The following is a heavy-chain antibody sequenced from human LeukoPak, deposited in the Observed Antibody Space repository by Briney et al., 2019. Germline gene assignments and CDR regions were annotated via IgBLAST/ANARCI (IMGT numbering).Heavy chain of an antibody. CDR2: ISSSGSTI. D-gene: IGHD6-13*01. Sequence: GGSLRLSCAASGFTFTDYYMSWIRQAPGKGLEWLSYISSSGSTIYYADSVKGRFTISRDNAKNSLYLQMNSLRAEDTALYYCAKERSSSWSKGSFDYWGQGTLVTVSS. V-gene: IGHV3-11*01. CDR1: GFTFTDYY. J-gene: IGHJ4*02. CDR3: AKERSSSWSKGSFDY.